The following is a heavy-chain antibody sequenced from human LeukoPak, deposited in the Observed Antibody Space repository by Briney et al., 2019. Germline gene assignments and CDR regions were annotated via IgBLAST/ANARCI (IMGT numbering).Heavy chain of an antibody. CDR1: GYTLTELS. V-gene: IGHV1-24*01. Sequence: ASVKVSCKVSGYTLTELSMQWVRQAPGKGLEWMGGFDPEDGETVYAQKFQGRLTMTEDTPTDTAYMELSSLRSDDTAVYYCATDPVGYCSANGCYSVDYWGQGTLVTVSS. J-gene: IGHJ4*02. D-gene: IGHD2-15*01. CDR3: ATDPVGYCSANGCYSVDY. CDR2: FDPEDGET.